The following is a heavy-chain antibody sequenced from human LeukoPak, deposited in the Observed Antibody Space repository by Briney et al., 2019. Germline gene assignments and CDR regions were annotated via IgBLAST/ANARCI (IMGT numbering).Heavy chain of an antibody. D-gene: IGHD5-12*01. V-gene: IGHV4-38-2*02. J-gene: IGHJ4*02. CDR1: SYSISSGYY. Sequence: PSETLSLTCAVSSYSISSGYYWDWIRQPPGKGLEWIGTIFYSGRAYYNPSLKSRVTMSVDTSKNQFSLTLTSVTAADTAVYFFARERGGRTGYASGAFDFWGQGTRVTVSS. CDR3: ARERGGRTGYASGAFDF. CDR2: IFYSGRA.